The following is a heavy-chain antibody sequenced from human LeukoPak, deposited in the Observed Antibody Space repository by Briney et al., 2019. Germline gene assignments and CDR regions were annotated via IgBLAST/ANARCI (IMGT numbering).Heavy chain of an antibody. CDR1: GFTFSDEY. J-gene: IGHJ4*02. V-gene: IGHV4-34*01. CDR3: AGDYYGSGSSDY. CDR2: IHYSGNT. Sequence: GSLRLSCAASGFTFSDEYMSWIRQPPGKGLEWIGSIHYSGNTYFNPSLKSRVTISVDTSKNQFSLKLSSVTAADTAVYYCAGDYYGSGSSDYWGQGTLVTVSS. D-gene: IGHD3-10*01.